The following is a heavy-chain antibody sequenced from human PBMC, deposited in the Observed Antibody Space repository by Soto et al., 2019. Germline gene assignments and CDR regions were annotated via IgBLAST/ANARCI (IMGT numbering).Heavy chain of an antibody. CDR2: IIPIFGTA. Sequence: QVQLVQSGAEVKKPGSSVKVSCKASGGTFSSYAISWVRQAPGQGLEWMGGIIPIFGTANYAQKFQGRVTITAXXSXSXXYMELSSLRSEDTAVYYCARVTTPYYYDSSGYSDYWGQGTLVTVSS. V-gene: IGHV1-69*12. CDR3: ARVTTPYYYDSSGYSDY. J-gene: IGHJ4*02. CDR1: GGTFSSYA. D-gene: IGHD3-22*01.